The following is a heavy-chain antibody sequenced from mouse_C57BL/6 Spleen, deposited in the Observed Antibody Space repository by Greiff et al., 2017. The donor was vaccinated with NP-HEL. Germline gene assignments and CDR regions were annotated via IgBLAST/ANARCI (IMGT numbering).Heavy chain of an antibody. Sequence: EVKLMESGAELVKPGASVKLSCTSSGSNIKVYYMHWVKQRTEQGLEWIGRIDPEAGDTTYAPKFQGKATITADTSSNTADLQLSSQTSEDTAVYYCARAYYSNRDWFAYWGQGTLVTVSA. V-gene: IGHV14-2*01. D-gene: IGHD2-5*01. J-gene: IGHJ3*01. CDR3: ARAYYSNRDWFAY. CDR2: IDPEAGDT. CDR1: GSNIKVYY.